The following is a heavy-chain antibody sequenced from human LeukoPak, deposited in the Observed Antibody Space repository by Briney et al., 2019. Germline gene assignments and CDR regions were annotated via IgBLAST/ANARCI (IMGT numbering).Heavy chain of an antibody. CDR2: IYYSGST. CDR3: ARDPQIPADSSGYYYGNWLDP. V-gene: IGHV4-39*02. CDR1: GGSISSSSYY. Sequence: SETLSLTCTVSGGSISSSSYYWGWIRQPPGKGLEWIGSIYYSGSTYYNPSLKSRVTISVDTSKNQFSLKLSSVTAADTAVYYCARDPQIPADSSGYYYGNWLDPWGQGTLVTVSS. J-gene: IGHJ5*02. D-gene: IGHD3-22*01.